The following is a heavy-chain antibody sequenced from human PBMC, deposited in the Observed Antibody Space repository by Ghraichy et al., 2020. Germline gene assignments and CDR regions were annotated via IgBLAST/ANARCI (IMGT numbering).Heavy chain of an antibody. V-gene: IGHV4-59*01. D-gene: IGHD3-10*01. Sequence: TLSLTCTVSGGSISSYYWSWIRQPPGKGLEWIGYIYYSGTTNYNPSLKSRVTMSVDTSKTQFSLKLSSVTTADTAVYYCARSGTGDYGSGSHWGQGTLVTVSS. CDR3: ARSGTGDYGSGSH. CDR1: GGSISSYY. CDR2: IYYSGTT. J-gene: IGHJ4*02.